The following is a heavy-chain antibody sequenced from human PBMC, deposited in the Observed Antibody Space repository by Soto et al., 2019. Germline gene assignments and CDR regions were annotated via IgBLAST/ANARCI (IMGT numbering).Heavy chain of an antibody. J-gene: IGHJ5*02. CDR1: GYTFTGYY. CDR2: ISGYNGNT. Sequence: ASVKVSCKASGYTFTGYYMHWVRQAPGQGLEWMGWISGYNGNTKYAQKLQGRVTMTTDTSTSTAYMELRSLRSDDTAVYYCARGVGSGSYYNQYNWFDPWGQGTLVTVSS. V-gene: IGHV1-18*04. D-gene: IGHD3-10*01. CDR3: ARGVGSGSYYNQYNWFDP.